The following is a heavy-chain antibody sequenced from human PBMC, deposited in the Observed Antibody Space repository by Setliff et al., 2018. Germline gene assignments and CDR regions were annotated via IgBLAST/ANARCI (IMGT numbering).Heavy chain of an antibody. J-gene: IGHJ6*03. CDR2: IYSRGRT. CDR1: GGSISSYY. CDR3: ARAPPNRYSGSYEYFYMDV. Sequence: TSETLSLTCTVSGGSISSYYWIWIRQPPGKGLEWIGYIYSRGRTNYNPSLKSRVTLSVDTSKNQFSLKVSSVTAADTAVYYCARAPPNRYSGSYEYFYMDVWGKGTTVTVSS. D-gene: IGHD1-26*01. V-gene: IGHV4-4*08.